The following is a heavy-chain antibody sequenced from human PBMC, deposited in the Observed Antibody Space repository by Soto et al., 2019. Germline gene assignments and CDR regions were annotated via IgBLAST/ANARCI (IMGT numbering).Heavy chain of an antibody. J-gene: IGHJ4*02. D-gene: IGHD4-17*01. Sequence: GGSLRLSCAASGFTFSSYSMNWVRQAPGKGLEWVSYISSSSSTIYYADSVKGRFTISRDNAKNSLYLQMNSLRAEDTAVYYCAGSIGTVTTIKYYFDYWGQGTLVTVSS. CDR2: ISSSSSTI. CDR1: GFTFSSYS. V-gene: IGHV3-48*01. CDR3: AGSIGTVTTIKYYFDY.